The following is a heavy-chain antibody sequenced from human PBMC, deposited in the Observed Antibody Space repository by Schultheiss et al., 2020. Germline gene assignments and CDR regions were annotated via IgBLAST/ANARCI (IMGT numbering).Heavy chain of an antibody. CDR1: GGSISSGDYY. CDR2: IYYSGST. CDR3: ARVQSGRGDWFDP. Sequence: SETLSLTCTVSGGSISSGDYYWSWIRQPPGKGLEWIGSIYYSGSTYYNPSLKSRVTISVDTSKNQFSLKLSSVTAADTAVYYCARVQSGRGDWFDPWGQGTLVTVSS. D-gene: IGHD1-26*01. V-gene: IGHV4-39*07. J-gene: IGHJ5*02.